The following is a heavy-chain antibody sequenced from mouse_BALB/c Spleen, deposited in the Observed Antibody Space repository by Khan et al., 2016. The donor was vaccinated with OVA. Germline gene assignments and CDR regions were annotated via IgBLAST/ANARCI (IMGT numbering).Heavy chain of an antibody. Sequence: LVQSGGSLRLTCATSGFTLTDYYMTWVRQPPGKALEWLGFIRNKADGYTTEYSASVKGRFAMSRDNSQSILYLHMTTLRTEDSATYYCARDQVGSYFDYWGQGTTLTVSS. CDR2: IRNKADGYTT. CDR3: ARDQVGSYFDY. V-gene: IGHV7-3*02. J-gene: IGHJ2*01. D-gene: IGHD4-1*02. CDR1: GFTLTDYY.